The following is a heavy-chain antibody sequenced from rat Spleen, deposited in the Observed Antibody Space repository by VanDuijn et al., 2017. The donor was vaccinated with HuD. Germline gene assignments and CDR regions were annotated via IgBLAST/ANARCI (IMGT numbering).Heavy chain of an antibody. CDR3: ARQDTSGDSNWFTY. D-gene: IGHD3-6*01. V-gene: IGHV5S13*01. Sequence: EVQLVESGGGLVQPGRSLKLSCAASGFTFSNYDMAWVRQTPTKGLEWVASISPSGGGTYYRDSVKGRFTVSRDNARGTQYLQMDSLRSEDTATYYCARQDTSGDSNWFTYWGQGVMVTVSS. CDR1: GFTFSNYD. CDR2: ISPSGGGT. J-gene: IGHJ2*01.